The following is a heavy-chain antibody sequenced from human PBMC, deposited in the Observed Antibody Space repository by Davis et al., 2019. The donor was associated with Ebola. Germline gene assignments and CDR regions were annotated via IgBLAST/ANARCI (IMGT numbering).Heavy chain of an antibody. CDR1: GFTFSNYA. V-gene: IGHV3-30*02. Sequence: PGGSLRLSCAASGFTFSNYAMNWVRQAPGKGLEWVAFIGFDGSEKYYADSVKGRFTISRENSKATLDLQMNSLSAEDTAVYYCAKGDNSGWYGVDYWGQGTLVTVSS. CDR2: IGFDGSEK. D-gene: IGHD6-19*01. J-gene: IGHJ4*02. CDR3: AKGDNSGWYGVDY.